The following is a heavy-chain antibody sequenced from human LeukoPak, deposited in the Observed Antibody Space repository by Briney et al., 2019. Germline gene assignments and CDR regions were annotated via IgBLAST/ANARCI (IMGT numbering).Heavy chain of an antibody. D-gene: IGHD4-17*01. V-gene: IGHV3-66*02. CDR2: IYSGGGT. J-gene: IGHJ4*02. Sequence: GGPLRLSCAASGFTVSSACMTWVRQTPGRGLEWVSVIYSGGGTYYADSVKGRFTISRDNSKNTLYLQMNSLRAEDTAVYYCARNPYGDYWFDYWGQGTLVTVSS. CDR1: GFTVSSAC. CDR3: ARNPYGDYWFDY.